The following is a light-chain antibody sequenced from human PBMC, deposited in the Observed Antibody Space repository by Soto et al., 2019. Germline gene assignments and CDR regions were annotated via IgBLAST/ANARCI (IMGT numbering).Light chain of an antibody. CDR2: GVS. J-gene: IGKJ5*01. Sequence: EIVLTQSPGTLSLSPVERATLFFSSSESVGSSRLAWYQQKPGQAPRLLIYGVSSRATGVPVSFSGSGSGTDFTLTISRLEPEDFAVYYCQQYVSAPITFGQGTRLEIK. CDR1: ESVGSSR. CDR3: QQYVSAPIT. V-gene: IGKV3-20*01.